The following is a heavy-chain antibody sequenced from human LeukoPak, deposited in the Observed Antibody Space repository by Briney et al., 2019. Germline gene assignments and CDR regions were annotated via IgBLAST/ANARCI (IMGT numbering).Heavy chain of an antibody. CDR1: DGSISGYY. Sequence: SETLSLTCTVSDGSISGYYWSWIRQSPGKGLEWIGYIYFTGFTHYNPSLKSRVTMSVDMSKYQFSLNLNSVTAADTAVYYCARDAYGGNSWGWFDPWGQRTLVTVSA. V-gene: IGHV4-59*01. D-gene: IGHD4-23*01. CDR2: IYFTGFT. J-gene: IGHJ5*02. CDR3: ARDAYGGNSWGWFDP.